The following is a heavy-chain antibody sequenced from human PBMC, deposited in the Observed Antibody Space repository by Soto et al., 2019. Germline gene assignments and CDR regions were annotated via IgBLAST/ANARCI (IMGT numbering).Heavy chain of an antibody. J-gene: IGHJ6*04. Sequence: SETLSLTCNVSGGSISSGGYYWSWILQHPGKGLEWIGYIYYSGSTYYNPSLKSRVTISVDTSKNQFSLKLSSVTAADTAVYYCARVVRGAYYYYGMDVWGKGTTVT. D-gene: IGHD3-10*01. V-gene: IGHV4-31*03. CDR3: ARVVRGAYYYYGMDV. CDR2: IYYSGST. CDR1: GGSISSGGYY.